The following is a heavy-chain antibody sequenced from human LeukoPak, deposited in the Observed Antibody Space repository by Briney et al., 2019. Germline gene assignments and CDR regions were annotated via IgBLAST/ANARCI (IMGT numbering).Heavy chain of an antibody. Sequence: GGSLRLSCAASGFTFSSYSMNWVRQAPGKGLEWVSSISSSTTHIYYADSVKGRFTISRNNAKNSLYLQMNSLRAEDTAVYYCARVDSSGWYGDFDYWGQGTLVTVSS. CDR3: ARVDSSGWYGDFDY. J-gene: IGHJ4*02. V-gene: IGHV3-21*01. CDR1: GFTFSSYS. D-gene: IGHD6-19*01. CDR2: ISSSTTHI.